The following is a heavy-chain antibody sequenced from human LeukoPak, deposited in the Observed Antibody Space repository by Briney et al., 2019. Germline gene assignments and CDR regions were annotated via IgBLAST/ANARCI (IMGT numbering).Heavy chain of an antibody. CDR1: GGSISSSSYY. Sequence: PSETLSLTCTVSGGSISSSSYYWGWIRQPPGKGLEWIGSMYYTGSTYYNPSLKSRVTISEDTSKNQFSLKLSSVTAADTAVYYCARVGSSGYCPFDYWGQGTLVTVSS. D-gene: IGHD3-22*01. CDR3: ARVGSSGYCPFDY. V-gene: IGHV4-39*07. CDR2: MYYTGST. J-gene: IGHJ4*02.